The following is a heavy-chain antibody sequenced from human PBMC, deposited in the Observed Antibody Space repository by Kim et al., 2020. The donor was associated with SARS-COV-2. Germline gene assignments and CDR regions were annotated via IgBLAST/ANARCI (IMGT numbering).Heavy chain of an antibody. CDR3: ARGDFCPKGVCQSHGMDV. V-gene: IGHV3-21*01. J-gene: IGHJ6*02. CDR1: GFTFNTYS. D-gene: IGHD2-8*01. Sequence: GGSLRLSCAASGFTFNTYSMNWVRQAPGKGLEWVSYISSSGSYIYYADSVKGRFTISRDNAQKSLFMQMSSLRAEDTALYYCARGDFCPKGVCQSHGMDVWGPETTVTVSS. CDR2: ISSSGSYI.